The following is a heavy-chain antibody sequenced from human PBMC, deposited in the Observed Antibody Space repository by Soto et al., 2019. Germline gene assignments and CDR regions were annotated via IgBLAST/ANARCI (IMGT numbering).Heavy chain of an antibody. CDR2: IYHTGST. Sequence: SETLSLTCSVSGGSISTVGHYWTWIRQPPGKGLEWIGSIYHTGSTYYSKSLRSRLTMSVGTSKSQFSLRLSSVTAADTAVYYCARATGTLRSRNCDYWGQGSLVTVSS. V-gene: IGHV4-31*03. CDR3: ARATGTLRSRNCDY. D-gene: IGHD1-1*01. CDR1: GGSISTVGHY. J-gene: IGHJ4*02.